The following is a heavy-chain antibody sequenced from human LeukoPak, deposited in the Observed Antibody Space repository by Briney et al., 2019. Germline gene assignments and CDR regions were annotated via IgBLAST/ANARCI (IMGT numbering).Heavy chain of an antibody. V-gene: IGHV3-23*01. Sequence: PGGSLTLSCTASGCIFSSYAMSWVRQAPATGLEWDSTISGSSGSTYYADSVKGRLTISRDNSKNSLYLQMNNLSAEDTALYYCGKYLAGSYLLDYWGQGTLVTVSS. J-gene: IGHJ4*02. CDR3: GKYLAGSYLLDY. CDR1: GCIFSSYA. D-gene: IGHD3-10*01. CDR2: ISGSSGST.